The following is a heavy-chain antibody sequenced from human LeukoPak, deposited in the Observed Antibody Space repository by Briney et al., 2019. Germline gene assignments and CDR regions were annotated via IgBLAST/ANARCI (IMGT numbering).Heavy chain of an antibody. D-gene: IGHD3-16*01. Sequence: PSQTLSLTCTVSDGSISSGSYYWGWVRQPPGKGLEWIGSIYYSESTYYNPSLKSRVTISVDTSKNQFSLRLSSVTAADTADYYCARGRRSPYYMDVWGKGTTVTVSS. CDR2: IYYSEST. V-gene: IGHV4-39*07. J-gene: IGHJ6*03. CDR3: ARGRRSPYYMDV. CDR1: DGSISSGSYY.